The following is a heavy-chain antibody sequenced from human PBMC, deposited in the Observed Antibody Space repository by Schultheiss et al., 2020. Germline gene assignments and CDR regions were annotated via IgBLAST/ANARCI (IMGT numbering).Heavy chain of an antibody. CDR1: GGSISSYY. CDR2: IFDSGST. CDR3: ARGGVVGDCSGGSCYLEY. Sequence: SETLSLTCTVSGGSISSYYWNWIRQPPGKGLEWIGYIFDSGSTYYNPSLKSRVTISVDTSKNQFSLKLSSVTAADTAVYYCARGGVVGDCSGGSCYLEYWGQGTLVTVSS. D-gene: IGHD2-15*01. V-gene: IGHV4-4*08. J-gene: IGHJ4*02.